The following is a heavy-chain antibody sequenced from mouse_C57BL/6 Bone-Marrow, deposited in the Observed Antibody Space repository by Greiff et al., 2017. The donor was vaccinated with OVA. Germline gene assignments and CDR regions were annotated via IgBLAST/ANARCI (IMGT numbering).Heavy chain of an antibody. V-gene: IGHV1-15*01. CDR1: GYTFTDYE. CDR3: TRRNYYGSSPYAMDY. J-gene: IGHJ4*01. CDR2: IDPETGGT. Sequence: VKLVESGAELVRPGASVTLSCKASGYTFTDYEMHWVKQTPVHGLEWIGAIDPETGGTAYNQKFKGKAILTADKSSSTAYMELRSLTSEDSAVYYCTRRNYYGSSPYAMDYWGQGTSVTVSS. D-gene: IGHD1-1*01.